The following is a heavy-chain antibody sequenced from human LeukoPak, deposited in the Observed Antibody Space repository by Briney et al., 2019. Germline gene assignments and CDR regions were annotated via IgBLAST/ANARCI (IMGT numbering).Heavy chain of an antibody. J-gene: IGHJ5*02. Sequence: GASVKVSCKVSGYTLTELSMHWVRQAPGKGLEWMGGFDPEDGETIYAQKFQGRVTMTEDTSTDTAYMELRSLRSDDTAVYYCARVRAVAGTFDPWGQGTLVTVSS. CDR3: ARVRAVAGTFDP. CDR1: GYTLTELS. CDR2: FDPEDGET. D-gene: IGHD6-19*01. V-gene: IGHV1-24*01.